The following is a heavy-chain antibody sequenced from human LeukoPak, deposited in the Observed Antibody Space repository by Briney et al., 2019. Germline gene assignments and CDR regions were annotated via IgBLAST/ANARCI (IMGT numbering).Heavy chain of an antibody. V-gene: IGHV3-66*01. D-gene: IGHD1-26*01. CDR1: GFTVSSNY. J-gene: IGHJ4*02. Sequence: GGSLRLSCAASGFTVSSNYMSWVRQAPGKGLEWVSVIYSGGSTYYADSVKGRFTISRDNSKNTLYLQMNSLRAEDTAVYYCAKRRGWDLPYYFDYWGQGTLVTVSS. CDR3: AKRRGWDLPYYFDY. CDR2: IYSGGST.